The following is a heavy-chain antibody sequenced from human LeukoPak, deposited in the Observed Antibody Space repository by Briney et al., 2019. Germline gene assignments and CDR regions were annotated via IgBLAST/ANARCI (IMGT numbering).Heavy chain of an antibody. V-gene: IGHV1-8*01. D-gene: IGHD3-16*01. CDR3: ARGGGSPFGYYYYYGMDV. CDR2: MNPNSGNT. J-gene: IGHJ6*02. Sequence: ASVKVSCKAPGYTFTSYDINWVRQAPGQGLEWMGWMNPNSGNTGYAQKFQGRVTMTRNTSISTAYMELSSLRSEDTAVYYCARGGGSPFGYYYYYGMDVWGQGTTVTVSS. CDR1: GYTFTSYD.